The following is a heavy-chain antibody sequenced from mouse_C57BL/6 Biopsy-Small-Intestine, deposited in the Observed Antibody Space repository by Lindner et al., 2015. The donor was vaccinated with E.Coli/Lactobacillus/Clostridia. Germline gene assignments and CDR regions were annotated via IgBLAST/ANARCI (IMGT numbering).Heavy chain of an antibody. D-gene: IGHD2-3*01. V-gene: IGHV14-1*01. CDR1: GFNIKDYY. CDR3: TRDDTYPFAY. CDR2: IDPEDGDT. J-gene: IGHJ3*01. Sequence: VQLQESGAEIVRPGASVKLSCTASGFNIKDYYLHWVKQRPEQGLEWIGRIDPEDGDTEYAPKFQGKASLTADTSSNTAYLQLSSLTSDDTAVYYCTRDDTYPFAYWGQGTLVTVSA.